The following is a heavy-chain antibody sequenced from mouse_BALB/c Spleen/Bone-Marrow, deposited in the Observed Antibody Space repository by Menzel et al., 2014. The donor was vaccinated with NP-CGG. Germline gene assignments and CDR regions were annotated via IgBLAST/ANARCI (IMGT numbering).Heavy chain of an antibody. J-gene: IGHJ4*01. CDR2: IDPSDSYT. CDR1: GYTFTSYW. Sequence: VQLQQSGAELVKPGASVKLSCKASGYTFTSYWMHWVKQRPGQGLEWIGEIDPSDSYTNYNQKFKGKATLTVDKSSSTAYMQLSSLTSEDSAVYYSATARATSYAMDYWGQGTSVTVSS. CDR3: ATARATSYAMDY. D-gene: IGHD3-1*01. V-gene: IGHV1-69*02.